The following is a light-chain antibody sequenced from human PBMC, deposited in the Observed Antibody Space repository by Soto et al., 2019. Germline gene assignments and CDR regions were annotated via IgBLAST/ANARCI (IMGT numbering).Light chain of an antibody. CDR2: DAS. V-gene: IGKV3-11*01. Sequence: EIVLTQSPATLSLSPGERATLSCRASQSVSSYLAWYQQKPGQAPRLLIYDASNRATGIPARFSGSGSGTDFSRTMSSLEPEDFAVYYCKQRSNLTVGQGTKVDIK. CDR3: KQRSNLT. J-gene: IGKJ1*01. CDR1: QSVSSY.